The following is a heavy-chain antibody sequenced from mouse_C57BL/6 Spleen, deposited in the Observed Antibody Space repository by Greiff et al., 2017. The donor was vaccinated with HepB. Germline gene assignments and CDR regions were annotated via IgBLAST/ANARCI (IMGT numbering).Heavy chain of an antibody. CDR1: GYSFTGYY. CDR2: INPSTGGT. J-gene: IGHJ2*01. CDR3: AREGGYDAYYFDY. V-gene: IGHV1-43*01. Sequence: DVMLVESGPELVKPGASVKISCKASGYSFTGYYMHWVKQSSEKSLEWIGEINPSTGGTSYNQKFKGKATLTVDKSSSTAYMQLKSLTSEDSAVYYCAREGGYDAYYFDYWGQGTTLTVSS. D-gene: IGHD2-2*01.